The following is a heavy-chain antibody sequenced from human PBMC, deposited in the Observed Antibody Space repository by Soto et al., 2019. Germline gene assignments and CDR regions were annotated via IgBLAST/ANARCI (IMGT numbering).Heavy chain of an antibody. V-gene: IGHV1-18*04. D-gene: IGHD3-3*01. Sequence: QVQLVQSGAEVKKPGASVKVSCKASGYTFTSYGISWVRQAPGQGLEWMGWISAYNGNTNYAQKLQGRVTMTTDTSTSTAYMELRSLRSADTAVYYCARTHLEWLFLYYYDYGMDVWGKGTTVTVSS. CDR3: ARTHLEWLFLYYYDYGMDV. CDR1: GYTFTSYG. CDR2: ISAYNGNT. J-gene: IGHJ6*04.